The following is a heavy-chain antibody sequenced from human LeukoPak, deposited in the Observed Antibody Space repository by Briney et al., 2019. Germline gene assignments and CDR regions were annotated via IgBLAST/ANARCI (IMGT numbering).Heavy chain of an antibody. D-gene: IGHD6-19*01. V-gene: IGHV4-39*01. CDR3: VRYSCGWPFDY. CDR1: GGSISESGYY. Sequence: SETLSLTCAVSGGSISESGYYWGWIRQPPGKGLEWIGRIFYSGNTYYNPSLNSRVSMSVDTSQNQFSLKLNSVNAADTAVYFCVRYSCGWPFDYWGRGSLVTVSS. J-gene: IGHJ4*01. CDR2: IFYSGNT.